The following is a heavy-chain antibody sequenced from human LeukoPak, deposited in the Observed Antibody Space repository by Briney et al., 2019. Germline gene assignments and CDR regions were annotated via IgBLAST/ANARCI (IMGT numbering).Heavy chain of an antibody. Sequence: PGGSLRLSCTASGFTLSDYWMTWVRQAPGKGPEWVANIKQDGSQRYYVDSVRGRFTISRDNAKNSLFLQMNGLGAEDTAVYYCARRGGSSSRRSPIDYWGQGTLVTVSS. CDR2: IKQDGSQR. CDR3: ARRGGSSSRRSPIDY. D-gene: IGHD6-6*01. J-gene: IGHJ4*02. V-gene: IGHV3-7*01. CDR1: GFTLSDYW.